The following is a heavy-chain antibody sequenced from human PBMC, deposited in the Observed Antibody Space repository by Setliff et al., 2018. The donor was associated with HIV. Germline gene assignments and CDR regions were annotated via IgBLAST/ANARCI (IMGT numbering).Heavy chain of an antibody. D-gene: IGHD3-22*01. V-gene: IGHV4-39*01. CDR2: IYHSGKT. CDR1: GGSISDNKYY. CDR3: ARGPNLLTHYYDSSGYAVGYSDH. J-gene: IGHJ4*02. Sequence: SETLSLTCSVSGGSISDNKYYWSWIRQPPGKGLEWTGSIYHSGKTYYNPSLKSRLTISVDTSKNQFSLKLSSVTAADTAVYYCARGPNLLTHYYDSSGYAVGYSDHWGQGTLVTVSS.